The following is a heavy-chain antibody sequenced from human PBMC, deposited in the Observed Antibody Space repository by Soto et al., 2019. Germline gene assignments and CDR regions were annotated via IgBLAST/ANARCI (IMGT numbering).Heavy chain of an antibody. Sequence: QVQLVQSGAEVKKPGASVKVSCKASGYTFTGYYMHWVRQAPGQGLEWMGWINPNSGGTNYAQKFQGWVTMNRDTSISTAYMELSRLRSDDTAVYYCAREPITIFGVVTNKSPYYYYGMDVWGQGTTVTVSS. V-gene: IGHV1-2*04. J-gene: IGHJ6*02. CDR2: INPNSGGT. D-gene: IGHD3-3*01. CDR1: GYTFTGYY. CDR3: AREPITIFGVVTNKSPYYYYGMDV.